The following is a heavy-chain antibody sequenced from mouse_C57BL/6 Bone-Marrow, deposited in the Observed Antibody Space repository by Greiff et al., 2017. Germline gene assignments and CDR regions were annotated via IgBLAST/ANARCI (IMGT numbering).Heavy chain of an antibody. CDR3: ARLWPAGVCYFAMDY. V-gene: IGHV1-82*01. J-gene: IGHJ4*01. Sequence: QVQLKESGPELVKPGASVKISCKASGYAFSSSWMNWVKQRPGKGLEWVGRIYPGDGDTNYNGKFKGKDTLSADKSASTAYMQLSSLTSEDSAVYFCARLWPAGVCYFAMDYWGQGTTVTVSS. D-gene: IGHD1-1*02. CDR1: GYAFSSSW. CDR2: IYPGDGDT.